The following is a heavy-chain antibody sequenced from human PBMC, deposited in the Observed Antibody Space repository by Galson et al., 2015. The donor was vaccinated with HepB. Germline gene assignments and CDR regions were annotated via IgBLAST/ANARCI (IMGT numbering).Heavy chain of an antibody. J-gene: IGHJ2*01. Sequence: SLRLSCAASGFSFSTYWMSWVRQAPGKGLEWVANIKQDGSEKYYVDSVKGRFTISRDNAKNSLYLQMNSLRGEDTAVYYCARQGAYSSGWYGDFDLWGRGTLVTVSS. V-gene: IGHV3-7*03. CDR1: GFSFSTYW. CDR2: IKQDGSEK. CDR3: ARQGAYSSGWYGDFDL. D-gene: IGHD6-19*01.